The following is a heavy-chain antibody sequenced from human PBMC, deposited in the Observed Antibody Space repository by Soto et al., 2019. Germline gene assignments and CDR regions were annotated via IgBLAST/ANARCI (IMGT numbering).Heavy chain of an antibody. CDR1: GFTFSDHY. D-gene: IGHD5-12*01. V-gene: IGHV3-72*01. Sequence: GGSLRLSCVVSGFTFSDHYMDWVRQAPGKGLEWIGRSRDKGNSYTTEYAASVDGRFSVLRDDSKNSLYLQMNSLKIEDTAVYYCARDGSKVGFDPWGQGTLVTVSS. CDR3: ARDGSKVGFDP. CDR2: SRDKGNSYTT. J-gene: IGHJ5*02.